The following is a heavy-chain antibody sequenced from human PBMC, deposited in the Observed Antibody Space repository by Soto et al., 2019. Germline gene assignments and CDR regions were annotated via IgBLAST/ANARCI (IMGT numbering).Heavy chain of an antibody. J-gene: IGHJ3*01. CDR2: IYPGDLDT. Sequence: GESLKISCKGFGYSFISYWIGWVRQMPGKGLEWMGIIYPGDLDTRYSPSFQGHVTISADKSVSTAYLQWSSLKASDTAMYYCARGIVVVSATNAFDLWGQGTMVTVSS. V-gene: IGHV5-51*01. CDR3: ARGIVVVSATNAFDL. D-gene: IGHD2-21*02. CDR1: GYSFISYW.